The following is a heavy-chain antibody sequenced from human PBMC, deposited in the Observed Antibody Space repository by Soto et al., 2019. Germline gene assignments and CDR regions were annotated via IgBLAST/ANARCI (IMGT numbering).Heavy chain of an antibody. J-gene: IGHJ4*02. CDR2: VKDGGST. CDR1: GGSFRGYY. D-gene: IGHD5-12*01. CDR3: ARGQEGIVATH. V-gene: IGHV4-34*01. Sequence: SETQSLTCAVYGGSFRGYYWSWIRQPPGKGLEWIGEVKDGGSTNYSPSLRGRVSISADTSKNHFSLRLNSVTAADTAVYFCARGQEGIVATHWDQGALVTVSS.